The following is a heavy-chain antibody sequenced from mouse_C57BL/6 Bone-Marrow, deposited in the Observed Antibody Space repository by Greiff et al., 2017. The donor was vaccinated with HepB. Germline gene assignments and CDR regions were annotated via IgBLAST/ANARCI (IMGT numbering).Heavy chain of an antibody. D-gene: IGHD2-14*01. V-gene: IGHV5-6*01. CDR2: INTGGTYT. J-gene: IGHJ2*01. CDR3: ARDRFDYYFDY. CDR1: GFTFSTSG. Sequence: EVKLVESGGDLVKSGGSLKLSCAASGFTFSTSGMSWVRQTPDKRLEWVATINTGGTYTYYSDSEKGRFTISRDTAKNTLFLQMSSLKSEDTAIYYCARDRFDYYFDYWGQGTTLTVSS.